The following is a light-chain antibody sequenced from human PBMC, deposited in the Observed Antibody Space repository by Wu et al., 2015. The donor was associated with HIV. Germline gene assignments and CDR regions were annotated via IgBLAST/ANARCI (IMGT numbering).Light chain of an antibody. CDR2: AAS. V-gene: IGKV1-9*01. J-gene: IGKJ4*01. CDR3: QQVNTYPLT. Sequence: IQLTQSPSSLSASVGDRVTISCRASQGISSNLAWYQQKPGKAPQLLIYAASTLQSGVPSRFCGRGSGTDFTLTISSLQSEDFATYYCQQVNTYPLTFGGGTKVEIK. CDR1: QGISSN.